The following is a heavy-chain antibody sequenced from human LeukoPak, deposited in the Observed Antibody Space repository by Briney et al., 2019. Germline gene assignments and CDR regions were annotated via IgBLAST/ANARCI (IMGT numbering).Heavy chain of an antibody. CDR1: GYSFTGHY. CDR3: AGGGGTVFGVLND. Sequence: ASVKVSCKASGYSFTGHYMHWVRQAPGQGLEWMGWINPNSGGTNYAQKFQGRVTMTRDTSIGTAYMELSRLRSEDTAVYYCAGGGGTVFGVLNDWGQGTLVTVSS. D-gene: IGHD3-3*01. J-gene: IGHJ4*02. CDR2: INPNSGGT. V-gene: IGHV1-2*02.